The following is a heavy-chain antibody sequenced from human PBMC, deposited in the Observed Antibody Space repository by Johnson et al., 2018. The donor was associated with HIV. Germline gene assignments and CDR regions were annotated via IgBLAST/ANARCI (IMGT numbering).Heavy chain of an antibody. D-gene: IGHD5-24*01. V-gene: IGHV3-7*05. CDR2: INQDGSEK. CDR1: GFTFSNYW. CDR3: ARRSGYAFDI. Sequence: VQLVESGGGLVQPGGSLRLSCAASGFTFSNYWMSWVRQAPGKGLEWVANINQDGSEKYFVDSVKGRFTISRDNAKNSLSLQMNSLRVEDTAVYYCARRSGYAFDIWGQGTMVTVSS. J-gene: IGHJ3*02.